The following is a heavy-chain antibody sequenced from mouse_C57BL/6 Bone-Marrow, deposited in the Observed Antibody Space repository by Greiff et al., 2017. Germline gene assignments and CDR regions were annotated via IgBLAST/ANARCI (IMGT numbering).Heavy chain of an antibody. V-gene: IGHV1-76*01. D-gene: IGHD2-4*01. Sequence: QVQLQQSGAELVRPGASVKLSCKASGYTFTDYYINWVKQRPGQGLEWIARIYPGSGNTYYNEKFKGKGTLTEEKSSRTAYMQRSSLTSEDSAVYFCARRYYDYDDAMDYWGQGTSGTVSS. CDR1: GYTFTDYY. CDR3: ARRYYDYDDAMDY. J-gene: IGHJ4*01. CDR2: IYPGSGNT.